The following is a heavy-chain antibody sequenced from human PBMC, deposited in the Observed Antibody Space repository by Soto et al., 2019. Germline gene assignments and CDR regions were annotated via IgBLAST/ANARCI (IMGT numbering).Heavy chain of an antibody. CDR3: TRQGVGVGATTASVDY. J-gene: IGHJ4*02. CDR2: IFYSGSA. CDR1: GGSIRSSIYF. V-gene: IGHV4-39*01. D-gene: IGHD1-26*01. Sequence: PSETLSLTCTVSGGSIRSSIYFWGWIRQPPGKGLEWIGSIFYSGSAYYNPSLKSRVTMSVDTSKNQFSLRLRSVSAADTAVYYCTRQGVGVGATTASVDYWGLGTRVTVSS.